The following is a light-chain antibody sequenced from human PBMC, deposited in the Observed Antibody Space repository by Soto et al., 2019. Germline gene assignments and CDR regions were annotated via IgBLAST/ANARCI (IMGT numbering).Light chain of an antibody. CDR2: GAS. J-gene: IGKJ4*01. CDR1: QSVSSN. CDR3: QQRSNWLT. V-gene: IGKV3-15*01. Sequence: EIVMTQSPATLSVSPGERATLSCRASQSVSSNLAWYQQKPGQAPRLLIYGASTRATGIPARFRGSGSGTEFTLTISSLQSEDFAVYYCQQRSNWLTFGGGTKVDIK.